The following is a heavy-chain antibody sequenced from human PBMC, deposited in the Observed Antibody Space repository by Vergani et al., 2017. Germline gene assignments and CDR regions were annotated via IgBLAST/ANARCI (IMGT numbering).Heavy chain of an antibody. Sequence: QVQLVQSGAEVKKPGASVKVSCKASGYPFTSYGISGVRQAPGQGLEWMGWISAYNGNTNYAQKLQGRVTMTTDTSTSTAYMELRSLRSDDTAVYYCARTPDDYGPTTNFDYWGQGTLVTVSS. V-gene: IGHV1-18*04. CDR1: GYPFTSYG. D-gene: IGHD4-17*01. CDR2: ISAYNGNT. CDR3: ARTPDDYGPTTNFDY. J-gene: IGHJ4*02.